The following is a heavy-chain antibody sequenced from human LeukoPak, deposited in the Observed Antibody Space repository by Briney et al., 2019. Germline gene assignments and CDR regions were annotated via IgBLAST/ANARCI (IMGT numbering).Heavy chain of an antibody. V-gene: IGHV3-53*04. D-gene: IGHD4-23*01. CDR2: IYSDGTT. J-gene: IGHJ3*02. Sequence: GGSLRLSCAASGLTVSNNYMSWVRQAPGKGLEWVSVIYSDGTTYYADSVKGRFTISRHSYKNTMYLQMNSLRSEDTAVYYCGRVTLYAFDIWGQGTMVTVSS. CDR3: GRVTLYAFDI. CDR1: GLTVSNNY.